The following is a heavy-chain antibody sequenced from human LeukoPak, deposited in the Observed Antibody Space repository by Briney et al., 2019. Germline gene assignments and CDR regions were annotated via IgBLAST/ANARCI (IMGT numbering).Heavy chain of an antibody. CDR3: AELSITMIGGV. J-gene: IGHJ6*04. D-gene: IGHD3-10*02. Sequence: HPGGSLRLSCAASGFTFSSYEMNWVRQAPGKGLEWVSYISSSGSTIYYADSVKGRFTISRDNAKNSLYLQMNNLRAEDTAVYYCAELSITMIGGVWGKGTTVTISS. CDR1: GFTFSSYE. CDR2: ISSSGSTI. V-gene: IGHV3-48*03.